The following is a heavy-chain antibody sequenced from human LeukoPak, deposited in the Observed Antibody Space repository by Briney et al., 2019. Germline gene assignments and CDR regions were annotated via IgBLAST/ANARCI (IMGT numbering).Heavy chain of an antibody. CDR1: AYSFTNYW. V-gene: IGHV5-51*01. J-gene: IGHJ4*02. Sequence: GESLKIFCKGSAYSFTNYWIVWVRQMPGKDLEWMAIIYPGDSDTRYSPSFQGQVTITADKSISTAYLQWSSLKASDAGTYYCARRGRSSSLVYFDYWGQGTLVTVSS. D-gene: IGHD6-6*01. CDR3: ARRGRSSSLVYFDY. CDR2: IYPGDSDT.